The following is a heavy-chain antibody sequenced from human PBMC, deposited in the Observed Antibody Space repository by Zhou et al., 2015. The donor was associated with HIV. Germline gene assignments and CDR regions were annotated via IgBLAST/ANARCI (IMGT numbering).Heavy chain of an antibody. V-gene: IGHV1-3*05. Sequence: QVHLVQSGAEEKKPGASVKVLCKASGYMFTSYAMHWVRQAPGQRLEWMGWINADNGNRGYSQKFQGRVTITRDTSASTAYMELGSLRYEDTAVYYCARERGRHCSSGSCYIDYWGQGTLVTVSS. D-gene: IGHD2-15*01. CDR3: ARERGRHCSSGSCYIDY. CDR2: INADNGNR. J-gene: IGHJ4*02. CDR1: GYMFTSYA.